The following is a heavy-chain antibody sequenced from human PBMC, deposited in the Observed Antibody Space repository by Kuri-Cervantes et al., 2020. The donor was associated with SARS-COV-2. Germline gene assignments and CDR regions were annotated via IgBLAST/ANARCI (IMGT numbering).Heavy chain of an antibody. CDR1: GYSISSGYY. J-gene: IGHJ2*01. CDR2: IYHSGST. V-gene: IGHV4-38-2*02. CDR3: ATRIAARPVGLEGYDWYFDL. D-gene: IGHD6-6*01. Sequence: SETLSLTCTVSGYSISSGYYWGWIRQPPGKGLEWIGSIYHSGSTNYNPSLKSRVTISVDTSKNQFSLKLSSVTAADTAVYYCATRIAARPVGLEGYDWYFDLWGRGTLVTVSS.